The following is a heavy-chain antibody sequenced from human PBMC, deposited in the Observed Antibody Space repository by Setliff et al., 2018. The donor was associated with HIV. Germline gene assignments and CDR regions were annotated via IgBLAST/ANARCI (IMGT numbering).Heavy chain of an antibody. CDR3: AVGPHGDYELGWFDL. D-gene: IGHD4-17*01. CDR2: LIPIYATS. Sequence: SVKVSCKASGGTFSSYAISWVRQAPGQGLEWMGRLIPIYATSDYAQKLKGRVTISTDESARTAYMELRSLRSEDTAVYYCAVGPHGDYELGWFDLWGQGTLVTVSS. V-gene: IGHV1-69*05. J-gene: IGHJ5*02. CDR1: GGTFSSYA.